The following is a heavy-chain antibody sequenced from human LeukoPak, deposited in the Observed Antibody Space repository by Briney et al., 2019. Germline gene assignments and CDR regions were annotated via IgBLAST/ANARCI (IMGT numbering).Heavy chain of an antibody. Sequence: SETLSLTCAVYGGSFSGYYWSWIRQPPGKGLEWIGEINHSGSTNYNPSLKSRVTISVDTSKNQFSLKLSSVTAADTAVYYCARVRYSSSWTGPDYWGQGTLVTVSS. CDR1: GGSFSGYY. J-gene: IGHJ4*02. CDR3: ARVRYSSSWTGPDY. CDR2: INHSGST. V-gene: IGHV4-34*01. D-gene: IGHD6-13*01.